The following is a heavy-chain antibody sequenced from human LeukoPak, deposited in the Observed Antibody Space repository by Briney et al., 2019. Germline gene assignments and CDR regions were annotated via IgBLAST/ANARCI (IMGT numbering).Heavy chain of an antibody. CDR1: GFTVSSNY. J-gene: IGHJ4*02. CDR2: IYSGGST. V-gene: IGHV3-53*01. D-gene: IGHD3-9*01. Sequence: GGSLRLSCAASGFTVSSNYMSWVRQAPGKGLEWVSVIYSGGSTYYADSVKGRFTISRDNSKNTLYLQMNSLRAEDTAVYYCARVEDYDILTGFDYWGQGTLVTVSS. CDR3: ARVEDYDILTGFDY.